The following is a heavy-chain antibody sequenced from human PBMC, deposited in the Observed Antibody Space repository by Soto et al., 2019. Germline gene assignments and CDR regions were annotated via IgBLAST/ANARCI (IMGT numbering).Heavy chain of an antibody. CDR1: GYTFTSYD. D-gene: IGHD3-22*01. J-gene: IGHJ6*02. CDR2: MNPNSGNT. V-gene: IGHV1-8*01. Sequence: GASVKVSCKASGYTFTSYDINWVRQATGQGLEWMGWMNPNSGNTGYAQKFQGRVTMTRNTSISTAYMELSSLRSEDTAVYYCARGRQWLLRVSYYSYGMDVWGQGTTVTVSS. CDR3: ARGRQWLLRVSYYSYGMDV.